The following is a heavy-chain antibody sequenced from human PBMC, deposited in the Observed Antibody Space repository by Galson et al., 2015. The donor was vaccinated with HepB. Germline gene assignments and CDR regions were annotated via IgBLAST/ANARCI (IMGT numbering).Heavy chain of an antibody. J-gene: IGHJ6*02. V-gene: IGHV3-74*01. CDR3: ARELIAAAGTLYYYYYGMDV. CDR2: TNSDGSST. CDR1: GFSFSSYW. D-gene: IGHD6-13*01. Sequence: SLRLSCAASGFSFSSYWMHWVRHAPGKGLVWVSRTNSDGSSTSYADSVKGRFTISRDNAKNTLYLQMNSLRAEDTAVYYCARELIAAAGTLYYYYYGMDVWGQGTTVTVSS.